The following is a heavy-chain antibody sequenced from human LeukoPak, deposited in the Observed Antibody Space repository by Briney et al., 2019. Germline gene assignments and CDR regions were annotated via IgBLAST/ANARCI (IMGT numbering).Heavy chain of an antibody. Sequence: SENLSLTCIVSDGSIRSSSYYWGWIRQPPGKGLEWIGTIYYRGGTYYNPSLKSRLTISLDTSKKQFSLNLISVTAADTAVYYCARGTWLQSPDYWGQGTLVTVSS. CDR3: ARGTWLQSPDY. CDR2: IYYRGGT. CDR1: DGSIRSSSYY. J-gene: IGHJ4*02. V-gene: IGHV4-39*07. D-gene: IGHD5-24*01.